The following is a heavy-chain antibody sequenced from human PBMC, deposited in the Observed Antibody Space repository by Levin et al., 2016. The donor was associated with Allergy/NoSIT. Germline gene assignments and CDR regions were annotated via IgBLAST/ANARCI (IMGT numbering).Heavy chain of an antibody. Sequence: WIRQPPGKGLEWIGEINHSGSTNYNPSLKSRVTISVDTSKNQFSLKLSSVTAADTAVYYCARGKGITIFGVVIHARHNWFDPWGQGTLVTVSS. J-gene: IGHJ5*02. D-gene: IGHD3-3*01. CDR3: ARGKGITIFGVVIHARHNWFDP. CDR2: INHSGST. V-gene: IGHV4-34*01.